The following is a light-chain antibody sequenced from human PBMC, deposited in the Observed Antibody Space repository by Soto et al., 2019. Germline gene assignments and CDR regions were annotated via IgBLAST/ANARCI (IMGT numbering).Light chain of an antibody. CDR1: QGISSY. J-gene: IGKJ4*01. V-gene: IGKV1-9*01. CDR2: AAS. CDR3: QHLNSYPA. Sequence: DIQLTQSPSFLSASVGDRVTITCRASQGISSYLAWYQQKPGKAPKLLIYAASTLQSGVPSRFSGSGSGTEFTLTLSSLQPDDFATYFCQHLNSYPAFGGGTKVEIK.